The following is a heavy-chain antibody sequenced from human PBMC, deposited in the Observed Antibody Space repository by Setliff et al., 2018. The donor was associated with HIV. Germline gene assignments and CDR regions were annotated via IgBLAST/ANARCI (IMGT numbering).Heavy chain of an antibody. Sequence: ASVKVSCKASGYTFTGYYLHLVRQAPGQGLEWMGWINPNSGGTNYAQKFQGRVTMTRDTSISPAYMELSRLISDATAVYYCARGYCSGGSCDAPFDYWGQGTLVTVSS. CDR3: ARGYCSGGSCDAPFDY. J-gene: IGHJ4*02. D-gene: IGHD2-15*01. CDR2: INPNSGGT. V-gene: IGHV1-2*02. CDR1: GYTFTGYY.